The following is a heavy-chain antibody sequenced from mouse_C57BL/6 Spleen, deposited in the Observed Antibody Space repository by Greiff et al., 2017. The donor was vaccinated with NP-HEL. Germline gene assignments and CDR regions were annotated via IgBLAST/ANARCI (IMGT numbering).Heavy chain of an antibody. J-gene: IGHJ2*01. CDR2: IDPSDSYT. D-gene: IGHD3-3*01. CDR1: GYTFTSYW. CDR3: ARPRDFDY. V-gene: IGHV1-50*01. Sequence: VQLQQSGAELVKPGASVKLSCKASGYTFTSYWMQWVKQRPGQGLEWIGEIDPSDSYTNYNQKFKGKATLTVDTSSSTAYMRLSSLTSEDSAVYYCARPRDFDYWGQGTTLTVSS.